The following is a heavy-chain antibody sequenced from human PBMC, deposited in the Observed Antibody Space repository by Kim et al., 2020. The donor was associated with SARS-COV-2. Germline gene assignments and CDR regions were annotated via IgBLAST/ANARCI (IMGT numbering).Heavy chain of an antibody. J-gene: IGHJ3*02. CDR1: GYTFTSYA. CDR3: ARENLDSSGYYGGAFDI. Sequence: ASVKVSCKASGYTFTSYAMNWVRQAPGQGLEWMGWINTNTGNPTYAQGFTGRFVFSLDTSVSTAYLQISSLKAEDTAVYYCARENLDSSGYYGGAFDIWGQGTMVTVSS. CDR2: INTNTGNP. V-gene: IGHV7-4-1*02. D-gene: IGHD3-22*01.